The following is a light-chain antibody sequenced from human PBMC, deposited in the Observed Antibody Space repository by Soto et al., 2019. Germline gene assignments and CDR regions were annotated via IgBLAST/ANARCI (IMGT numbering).Light chain of an antibody. J-gene: IGKJ5*01. V-gene: IGKV3-20*01. CDR1: QSVSNNY. Sequence: IVLTQSPCTLSLSPGERATLSCRASQSVSNNYLAWYQQKPGQAPRLLIHGISNRATGVPDRFSGSGSGTDFTLTISRLEPEDFAVYYCQQYGSSPITFGQGTRLEIK. CDR3: QQYGSSPIT. CDR2: GIS.